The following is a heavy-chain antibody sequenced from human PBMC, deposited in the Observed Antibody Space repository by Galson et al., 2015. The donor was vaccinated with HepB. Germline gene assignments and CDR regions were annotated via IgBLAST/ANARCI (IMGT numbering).Heavy chain of an antibody. CDR1: GYTFTGYY. Sequence: SVKVSCKASGYTFTGYYMHWVRQAPGQGLEWMGRINPNSGGTNYAQKFQGRVTMTRDTSISTAYMELSRLRSDDTAVYYCARVSYGSGATLHYGMDVWGQGTTVTVSS. V-gene: IGHV1-2*06. CDR2: INPNSGGT. CDR3: ARVSYGSGATLHYGMDV. D-gene: IGHD3-10*01. J-gene: IGHJ6*02.